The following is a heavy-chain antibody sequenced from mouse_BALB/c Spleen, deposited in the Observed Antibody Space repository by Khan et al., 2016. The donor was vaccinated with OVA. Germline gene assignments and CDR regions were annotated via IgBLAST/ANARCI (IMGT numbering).Heavy chain of an antibody. Sequence: QIQLVQSGPEVKKPGETVKISCKASGYSFTNYGMNWVRQAPGKGLKWMGWINTYTGEPRYADDFKGRFAFSLETSASTAYLQINNLKNEDTATYYCASGGYWYFDVWGAGTTVTVSS. CDR3: ASGGYWYFDV. D-gene: IGHD1-1*02. CDR2: INTYTGEP. V-gene: IGHV9-3-1*01. J-gene: IGHJ1*01. CDR1: GYSFTNYG.